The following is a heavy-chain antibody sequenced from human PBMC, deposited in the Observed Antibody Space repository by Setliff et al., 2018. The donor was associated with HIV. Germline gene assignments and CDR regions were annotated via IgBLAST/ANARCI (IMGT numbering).Heavy chain of an antibody. V-gene: IGHV3-23*01. CDR3: AKHECSGGCYYYMDV. Sequence: LRLSCAASGFTFDDYGMSWVRQAPGQGLEWVSGTSGSNSRTDYVDSVKGRFTISRDKSKNTLYLQLNSTRAEDTAVDYCAKHECSGGCYYYMDVWGKGIMVTVSS. J-gene: IGHJ6*03. CDR1: GFTFDDYG. D-gene: IGHD2-15*01. CDR2: TSGSNSRT.